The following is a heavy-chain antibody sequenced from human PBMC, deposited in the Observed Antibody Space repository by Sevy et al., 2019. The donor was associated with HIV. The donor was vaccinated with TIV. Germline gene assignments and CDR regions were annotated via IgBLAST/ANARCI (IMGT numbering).Heavy chain of an antibody. CDR2: IRNRPNRYTT. CDR1: GFAFSDHY. CDR3: VRGPNCGVGGCQQISPYCLDV. Sequence: GSRRLSCAASGFAFSDHYVDWVRQAPGKGLEWVGRIRNRPNRYTTEYAASVEGRFTISRDDSRHSLYLQMNSLKTEDSAVYYCVRGPNCGVGGCQQISPYCLDVWGIGATVTVSS. J-gene: IGHJ6*03. D-gene: IGHD2-21*01. V-gene: IGHV3-72*01.